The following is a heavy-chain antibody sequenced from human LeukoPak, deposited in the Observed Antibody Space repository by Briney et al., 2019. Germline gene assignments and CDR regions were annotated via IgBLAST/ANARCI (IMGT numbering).Heavy chain of an antibody. CDR1: GFTFDDYG. CDR3: ARVGGYCTNGVCYRKDHYYYYMDV. V-gene: IGHV3-20*04. D-gene: IGHD2-8*01. CDR2: INWNGGST. Sequence: PGGSLRLSCAASGFTFDDYGMSWVRQAPGKGLEWVSGINWNGGSTGYADSVKGRFTISRDNAKNSLYLQMNSLRAEDTALYYCARVGGYCTNGVCYRKDHYYYYMDVWGKGTTVTVSS. J-gene: IGHJ6*03.